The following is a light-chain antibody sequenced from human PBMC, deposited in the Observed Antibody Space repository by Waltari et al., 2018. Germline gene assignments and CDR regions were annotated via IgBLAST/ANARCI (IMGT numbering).Light chain of an antibody. CDR1: QALTTY. V-gene: IGKV1-9*01. Sequence: DIQFTQSPSFLSASVGDSVTITCRASQALTTYLPWYQQKPGKAPKLLIYGVSTLQSGVPSRFSGSGSGADFTLTINSLQPEDFAIYYCQQLNTYPPTFGQGTRLEIK. CDR2: GVS. CDR3: QQLNTYPPT. J-gene: IGKJ5*01.